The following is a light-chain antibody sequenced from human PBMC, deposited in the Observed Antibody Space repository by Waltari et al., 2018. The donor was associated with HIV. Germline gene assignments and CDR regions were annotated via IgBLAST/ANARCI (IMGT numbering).Light chain of an antibody. CDR2: DVN. CDR1: SSDVGAYNF. V-gene: IGLV2-11*01. CDR3: CSYAGTYTYV. Sequence: QSALTQPRSVSGSPGQSVTISCTGASSDVGAYNFVSWYQHHPDKAPKLVIYDVNKRPSGVPDRFSGSKSANTASLTISGLQAEDEADYYCCSYAGTYTYVFGSGTKVTVL. J-gene: IGLJ1*01.